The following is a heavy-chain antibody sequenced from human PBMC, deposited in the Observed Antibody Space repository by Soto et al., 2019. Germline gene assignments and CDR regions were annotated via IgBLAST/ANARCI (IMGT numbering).Heavy chain of an antibody. V-gene: IGHV3-30-3*01. CDR3: ARDNDSFPFDY. D-gene: IGHD3-22*01. CDR2: ISYDGSNK. J-gene: IGHJ4*02. CDR1: GFTFSSYA. Sequence: GGSLRLSCAASGFTFSSYAMHWVRQAPGKGLEWVAVISYDGSNKYYADSVKGRFTISRDNSKNTLYLQMNSLRAEDTAVYYCARDNDSFPFDYWGQGTLVTVS.